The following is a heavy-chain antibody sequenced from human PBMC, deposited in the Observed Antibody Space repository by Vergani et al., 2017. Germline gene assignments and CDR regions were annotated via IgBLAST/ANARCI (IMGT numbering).Heavy chain of an antibody. J-gene: IGHJ3*02. V-gene: IGHV4-34*01. CDR2: INHSGST. D-gene: IGHD3-22*01. Sequence: QVQLQQWGAGLLKPSETLSLTCAVYGGSFSGYYWSWIRQPPGKGLEWIGEINHSGSTNYNPSLKSRVTISVDTSKNQFSLKLSSVTAADTAVYYCARERELQPYYYDSSGYYGDAFDIWGQGTMVTVSS. CDR1: GGSFSGYY. CDR3: ARERELQPYYYDSSGYYGDAFDI.